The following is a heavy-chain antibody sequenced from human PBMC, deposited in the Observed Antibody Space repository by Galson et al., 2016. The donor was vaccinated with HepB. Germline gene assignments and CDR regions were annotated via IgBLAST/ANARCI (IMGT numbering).Heavy chain of an antibody. CDR3: AAYDTGHFDY. CDR2: ICYDGSNK. D-gene: IGHD3-9*01. Sequence: SLRLSCAASGFTFRSYGMHWVRQAPGKGLEWVAVICYDGSNKYYGDSVKGRFTISRDNSKNTLYLQMNSLGPEDTAVYYCAAYDTGHFDYWGQGTVVTVSS. J-gene: IGHJ4*02. V-gene: IGHV3-33*01. CDR1: GFTFRSYG.